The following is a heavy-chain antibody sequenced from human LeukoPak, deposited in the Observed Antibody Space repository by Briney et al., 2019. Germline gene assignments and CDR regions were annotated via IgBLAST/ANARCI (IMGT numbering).Heavy chain of an antibody. CDR2: IYHSGST. J-gene: IGHJ4*02. Sequence: SETLSLTCAVSGGSISSSNWWSWVRQPPGKGLEWIGEIYHSGSTNYNPSLKSRVTISVDKSKNQFSLKLSSVTAADTVVYYCARRVSGWWYFDYWGQGTLVTVSS. V-gene: IGHV4-4*02. CDR1: GGSISSSNW. D-gene: IGHD6-19*01. CDR3: ARRVSGWWYFDY.